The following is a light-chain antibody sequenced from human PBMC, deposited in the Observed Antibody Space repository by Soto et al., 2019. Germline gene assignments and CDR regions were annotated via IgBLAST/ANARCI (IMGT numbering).Light chain of an antibody. J-gene: IGLJ1*01. CDR2: GTS. CDR1: SGSVSTAHN. CDR3: ALFMGHGISV. V-gene: IGLV8-61*01. Sequence: QTVVTQESSFSVSPGGTVTLTCGFISGSVSTAHNPSWYQQTPGQAPRTLIYGTSTRSSGVPDRFSGSILGNKAALTITGAQADDESDYYCALFMGHGISVFGTGTKLTVL.